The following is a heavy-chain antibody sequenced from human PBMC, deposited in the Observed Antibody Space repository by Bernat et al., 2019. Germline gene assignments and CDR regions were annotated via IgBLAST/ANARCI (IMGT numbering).Heavy chain of an antibody. CDR1: GYPFTSYG. V-gene: IGHV1-18*01. CDR3: ARDYSFGRPLDF. D-gene: IGHD1-1*01. J-gene: IGHJ4*02. CDR2: ISGENDNT. Sequence: QVQLVQSGGEVKEPGASVKVSSKASGYPFTSYGITWVRQAPGQGLEWMGWISGENDNTNYAQSFQGRVTMTTDTSTSTAYMEVRSLRSDDTAVYYCARDYSFGRPLDFWGQGTLVIVSS.